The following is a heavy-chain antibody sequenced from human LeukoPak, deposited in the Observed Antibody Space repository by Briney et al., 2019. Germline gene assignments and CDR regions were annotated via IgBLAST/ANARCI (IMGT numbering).Heavy chain of an antibody. CDR3: ASLPYYYDSSGYYDAFDI. J-gene: IGHJ3*02. V-gene: IGHV3-7*01. CDR1: GFTFSSYW. Sequence: GGSLRLSSAASGFTFSSYWMSWVRPAPGKGLEWEANIKQDGSEKYYVDSVKGRFTISRDNDKNSLYLQMISLRAEDTAVYYCASLPYYYDSSGYYDAFDIWGQGTMVTVSS. CDR2: IKQDGSEK. D-gene: IGHD3-22*01.